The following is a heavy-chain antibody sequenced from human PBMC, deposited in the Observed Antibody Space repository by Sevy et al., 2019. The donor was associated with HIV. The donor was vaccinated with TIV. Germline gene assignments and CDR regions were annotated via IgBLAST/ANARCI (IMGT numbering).Heavy chain of an antibody. Sequence: GGSLRLSCTASGFTFRNAWMTWVRQVPGKGLEWVGRIRNDPDGGTTDYAAPVRGRFTISRDDSKKTLYLQMNSLETEDIAVYYCSTDIVVQSGYSYDFSTFNPDLPHNSGADVWGQGTTVTVSS. CDR2: IRNDPDGGTT. J-gene: IGHJ6*02. D-gene: IGHD5-12*01. CDR3: STDIVVQSGYSYDFSTFNPDLPHNSGADV. V-gene: IGHV3-15*01. CDR1: GFTFRNAW.